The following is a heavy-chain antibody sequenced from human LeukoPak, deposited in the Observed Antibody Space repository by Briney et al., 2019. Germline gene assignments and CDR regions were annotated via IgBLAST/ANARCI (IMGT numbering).Heavy chain of an antibody. V-gene: IGHV1-46*01. D-gene: IGHD1-26*01. J-gene: IGHJ5*02. CDR1: GYTFTSYD. CDR3: ARDNSVGDNAWWFDP. CDR2: INPTGGST. Sequence: GASVKVSCKASGYTFTSYDINWVRQAIGQGLEWMGLINPTGGSTGYAQKFQGRVTMTRDMSTSTDYMELSSLRSEDTAIYYCARDNSVGDNAWWFDPWGQGTLVTVSS.